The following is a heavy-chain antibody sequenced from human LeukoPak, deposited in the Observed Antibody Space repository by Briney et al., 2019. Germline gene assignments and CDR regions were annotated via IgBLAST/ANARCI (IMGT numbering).Heavy chain of an antibody. J-gene: IGHJ4*02. CDR1: GGTFSSYA. CDR2: IFPILGIA. V-gene: IGHV1-69*04. D-gene: IGHD2-21*02. CDR3: ARELTAIPAALRY. Sequence: SVKVSCKASGGTFSSYAISWVRQAPGQGLEWMGRIFPILGIANYAQKFQGRVTITADKSTSTAYMELSSLRSEDTAVYYCARELTAIPAALRYWGQGTLVTVSS.